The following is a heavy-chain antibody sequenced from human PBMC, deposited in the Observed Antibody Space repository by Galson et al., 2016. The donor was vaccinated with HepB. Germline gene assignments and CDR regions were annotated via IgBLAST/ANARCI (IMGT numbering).Heavy chain of an antibody. D-gene: IGHD6-13*01. V-gene: IGHV3-23*01. CDR2: ISGSGANT. Sequence: SLRLSCAASGFTFSNYAMPWVRQAPGKGLEWVSGISGSGANTHYANAVKGRFTISRDNSNNTLSLQVHSLRAEDTALYFCARYSNSWAPFDYWGQGRRATVSS. CDR3: ARYSNSWAPFDY. J-gene: IGHJ4*02. CDR1: GFTFSNYA.